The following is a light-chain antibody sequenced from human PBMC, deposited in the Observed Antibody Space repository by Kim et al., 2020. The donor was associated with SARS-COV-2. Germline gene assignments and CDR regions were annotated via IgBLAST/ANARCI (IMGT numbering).Light chain of an antibody. CDR3: QQRSNWPLA. CDR1: QSISTY. J-gene: IGKJ5*01. V-gene: IGKV3-11*01. Sequence: LPPAQRATLSCRASQSISTYLAWYQHKPGQAPRLLLYDASNRATGIPARFSGSGSGTDFILTISSLEPEDFAVYYCQQRSNWPLAFGQGTRLEIK. CDR2: DAS.